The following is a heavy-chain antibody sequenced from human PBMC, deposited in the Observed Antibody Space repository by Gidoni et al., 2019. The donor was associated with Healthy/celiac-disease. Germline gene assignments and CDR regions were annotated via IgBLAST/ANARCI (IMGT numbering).Heavy chain of an antibody. CDR1: GFTFSRYA. CDR2: ISGSGGST. V-gene: IGHV3-23*04. Sequence: EVQLVESGGGLVQPGGSLRLSCAASGFTFSRYAMSWVRQAPGKGLEWVSAISGSGGSTYYADSVKGRFTISRDNSKNTLYLQMNSLRAEDTAVYYCAKDGGRVSRQLWLDESGYWGQGTLVTVSS. J-gene: IGHJ4*02. D-gene: IGHD5-18*01. CDR3: AKDGGRVSRQLWLDESGY.